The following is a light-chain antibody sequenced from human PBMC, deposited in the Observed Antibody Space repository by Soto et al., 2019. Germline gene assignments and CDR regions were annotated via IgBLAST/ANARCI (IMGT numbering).Light chain of an antibody. CDR1: QSVSSNH. CDR2: GAS. Sequence: SVFTLSPGTLSLSPGEGATLSCRASQSVSSNHLAWYQQKRGQPPRLLIYGASSRATGTPGRFSGSGSGTDFTLTITRLEPEDFAVYYCQQDGSSPQTFGQGTKVDIK. J-gene: IGKJ1*01. V-gene: IGKV3-20*01. CDR3: QQDGSSPQT.